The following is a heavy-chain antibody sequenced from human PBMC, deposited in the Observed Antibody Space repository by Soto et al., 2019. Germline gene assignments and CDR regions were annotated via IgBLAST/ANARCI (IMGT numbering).Heavy chain of an antibody. Sequence: EVQLVESGGSLVQPGGSLRLSCAASGFTFSSYAMHWVRQAPGKGLEYVSAITSNGGNTDYASSVKGRFTISRDNSKNTLYLQMGSLRAEDMAVYYCARRIPFGYAMDVWGQGTTVTVSS. CDR1: GFTFSSYA. CDR2: ITSNGGNT. CDR3: ARRIPFGYAMDV. V-gene: IGHV3-64*01. D-gene: IGHD2-21*01. J-gene: IGHJ6*02.